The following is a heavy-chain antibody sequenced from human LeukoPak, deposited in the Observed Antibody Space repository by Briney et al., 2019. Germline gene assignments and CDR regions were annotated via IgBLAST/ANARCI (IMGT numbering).Heavy chain of an antibody. D-gene: IGHD4-17*01. Sequence: ASVKVSCKASGYTFTSYAMHWVRQAPGQRLEWMGWINAGNGNTKYSQEFQGRVTITRDTSASTAYMELSSLRSEDMAVYYCARDPSSTVTTFYYYYYYMDVWGKGTTVTVSS. CDR3: ARDPSSTVTTFYYYYYYMDV. V-gene: IGHV1-3*03. CDR2: INAGNGNT. J-gene: IGHJ6*03. CDR1: GYTFTSYA.